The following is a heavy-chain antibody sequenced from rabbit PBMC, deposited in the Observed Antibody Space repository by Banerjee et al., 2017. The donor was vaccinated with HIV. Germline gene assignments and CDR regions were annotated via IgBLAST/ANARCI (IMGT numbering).Heavy chain of an antibody. J-gene: IGHJ4*01. Sequence: QSLEESGGDLVKPGASLTLTCTASGFSFSSGYWICWVRQAPGKGLEWIACIDAGSSGSTYYASWAKGRFTISKTSSTTVTLQMPSLTAADTATYFCARDWTANTATFFTLWGQGTLVTVS. CDR3: ARDWTANTATFFTL. CDR2: IDAGSSGST. V-gene: IGHV1S40*01. D-gene: IGHD7-1*01. CDR1: GFSFSSGYW.